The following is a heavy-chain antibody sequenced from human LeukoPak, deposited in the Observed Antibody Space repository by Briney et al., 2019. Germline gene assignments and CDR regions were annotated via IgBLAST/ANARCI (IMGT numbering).Heavy chain of an antibody. CDR2: IRSDGSNE. J-gene: IGHJ4*02. CDR3: VKDQPVCNK. Sequence: GGSLSLSCAASGFTFTDYGLHWARQAPGKGLEWVAFIRSDGSNEFYADSVKGRFFISRDNSKNALYLQMNSLRTEDTAVYYCVKDQPVCNKWGQGALVTVSS. D-gene: IGHD1/OR15-1a*01. V-gene: IGHV3-30*02. CDR1: GFTFTDYG.